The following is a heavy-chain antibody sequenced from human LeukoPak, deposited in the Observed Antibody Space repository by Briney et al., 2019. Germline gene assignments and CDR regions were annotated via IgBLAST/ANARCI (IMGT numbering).Heavy chain of an antibody. CDR2: IYYSGST. J-gene: IGHJ6*03. V-gene: IGHV4-30-4*08. D-gene: IGHD2-2*01. CDR3: ARSRPDIVVVPAAMGYYYYYMDV. Sequence: SQTLSLTCTVSGGSISSGDYYWSWIRQPPGKGLEWIGYIYYSGSTYYNPSLKSRVTISVDTSKNQFSLKLSSVTAADTAVYCCARSRPDIVVVPAAMGYYYYYMDVWGKGTTVTVSS. CDR1: GGSISSGDYY.